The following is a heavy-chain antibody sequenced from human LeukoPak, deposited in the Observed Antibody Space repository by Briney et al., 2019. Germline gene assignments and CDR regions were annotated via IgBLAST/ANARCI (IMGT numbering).Heavy chain of an antibody. J-gene: IGHJ4*02. Sequence: PGGSLRLSCAASGFTFSSYGMSWVRQAPGKGLEWVSAISGSGGSTYYADSVKGRFTISRDNSKNTLYLQMNSLRAEDTAVYYCAKDPSPYWRFGELSYFDYWGQGTLVIVSS. D-gene: IGHD3-10*01. CDR3: AKDPSPYWRFGELSYFDY. V-gene: IGHV3-23*01. CDR2: ISGSGGST. CDR1: GFTFSSYG.